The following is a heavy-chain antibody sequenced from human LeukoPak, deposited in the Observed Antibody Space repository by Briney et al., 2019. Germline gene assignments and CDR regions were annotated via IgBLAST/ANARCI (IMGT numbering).Heavy chain of an antibody. CDR1: GYSISSGYY. CDR3: AKDRGWKTGYLGLPDH. V-gene: IGHV3-11*01. Sequence: CTVSGYSISSGYYWGWIRQPPGKGLEWISYISNSGTTIYYTDSVKGRFTISRDNAKNSLYLQMNSLRAEDTAFYYCAKDRGWKTGYLGLPDHWGQGTLVTVSS. CDR2: ISNSGTTI. J-gene: IGHJ5*02. D-gene: IGHD3-9*01.